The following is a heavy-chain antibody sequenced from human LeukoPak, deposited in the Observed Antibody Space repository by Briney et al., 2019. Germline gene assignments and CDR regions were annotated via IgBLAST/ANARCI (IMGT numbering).Heavy chain of an antibody. CDR2: INHSGST. D-gene: IGHD4-17*01. Sequence: SETLSLTCAVYGGSFSGYYWSWIRQPPGKGLEWIGEINHSGSTNYNPSLKSRVTISVDTSKNQFSLKLSSVTAADTAVYYCTRDPPHDYGDENGMDVWGQGTTVTVSS. V-gene: IGHV4-34*01. J-gene: IGHJ6*02. CDR1: GGSFSGYY. CDR3: TRDPPHDYGDENGMDV.